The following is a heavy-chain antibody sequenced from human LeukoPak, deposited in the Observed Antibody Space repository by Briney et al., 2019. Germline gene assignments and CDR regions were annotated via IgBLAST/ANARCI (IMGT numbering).Heavy chain of an antibody. CDR3: ARGAMGGANWFDP. Sequence: PSETLSLTCTVSGGSISSGDYYWSWIRQHPGKGLQWIGYIYYSGSSYYNPSLKSRVTISVDTSKNQFSLKLSSVTAADTAVFYCARGAMGGANWFDPWGQGTLVTVSS. J-gene: IGHJ5*02. V-gene: IGHV4-31*03. CDR2: IYYSGSS. D-gene: IGHD5-18*01. CDR1: GGSISSGDYY.